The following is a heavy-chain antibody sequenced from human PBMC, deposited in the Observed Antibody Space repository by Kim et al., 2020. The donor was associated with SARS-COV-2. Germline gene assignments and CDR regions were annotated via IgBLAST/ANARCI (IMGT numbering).Heavy chain of an antibody. Sequence: GGSLRLSCSASGFTFSSYAMHWVRQAPGKGLEYVSAISSNGGSTYYADSVKGRFTISRDNSKNTLYLQMSSLRAEDTAVYYCVKEEYRGYSYGYYYYYGMDVWGQGTRDSVSS. CDR1: GFTFSSYA. CDR2: ISSNGGST. J-gene: IGHJ6*02. V-gene: IGHV3-64D*06. D-gene: IGHD5-18*01. CDR3: VKEEYRGYSYGYYYYYGMDV.